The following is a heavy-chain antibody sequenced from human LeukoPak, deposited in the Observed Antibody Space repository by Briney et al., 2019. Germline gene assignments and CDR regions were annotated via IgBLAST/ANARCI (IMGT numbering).Heavy chain of an antibody. Sequence: ASVKVSCKASGYTFTSYYMHWVRQAPGQGLEWMGIINPSGGSTSYAQKFQGRVTMTRDTFTSTVYMELSSLRSEDTAVYYCARVDRSKYQIDYWGQGTLVTVSS. CDR3: ARVDRSKYQIDY. CDR2: INPSGGST. J-gene: IGHJ4*02. V-gene: IGHV1-46*01. D-gene: IGHD2-2*01. CDR1: GYTFTSYY.